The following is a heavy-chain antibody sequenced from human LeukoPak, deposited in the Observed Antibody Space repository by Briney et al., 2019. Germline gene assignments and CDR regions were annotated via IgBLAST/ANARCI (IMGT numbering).Heavy chain of an antibody. J-gene: IGHJ4*02. V-gene: IGHV4-31*03. Sequence: PSQTLSLTCTVSGGSISSGGYYWSWIRQHPGKGLEWIGYIYYSGSTYYNPSLKSRVTISVDTSKNQFSLKLSSVTAADTAVHYCARAGRDGYNFGGNYFDYWGQGTLVTVSS. CDR2: IYYSGST. CDR1: GGSISSGGYY. CDR3: ARAGRDGYNFGGNYFDY. D-gene: IGHD5-24*01.